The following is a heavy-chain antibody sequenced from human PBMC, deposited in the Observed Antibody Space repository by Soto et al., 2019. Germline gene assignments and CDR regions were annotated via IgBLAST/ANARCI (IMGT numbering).Heavy chain of an antibody. CDR3: ASSYCFSTRCPPNCFDH. Sequence: SETLSLTCTVSGGSISSGGYYWSCIRQHPEKGLEWIGYIYYSGSTYYNPSLNSRVTISVDTSKNHFSLKLSSVTAADTVADYCASSYCFSTRCPPNCFDHSGQGALVTVSS. CDR2: IYYSGST. V-gene: IGHV4-31*03. D-gene: IGHD2-2*01. CDR1: GGSISSGGYY. J-gene: IGHJ5*02.